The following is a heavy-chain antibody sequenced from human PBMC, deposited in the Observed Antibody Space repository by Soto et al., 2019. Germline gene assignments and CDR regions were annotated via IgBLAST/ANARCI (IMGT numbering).Heavy chain of an antibody. J-gene: IGHJ6*02. CDR3: ARYEADYAYYYYYYGMDV. CDR2: INPNSGGT. D-gene: IGHD4-17*01. Sequence: ASVKVSCKASGYTFTGYYMHWLRQAPGQGLEWMGWINPNSGGTNYAQKFQGRVTMTRDTSISTAYMELSRLRTDDTAVYYCARYEADYAYYYYYYGMDVWGQGTTVTVSS. CDR1: GYTFTGYY. V-gene: IGHV1-2*02.